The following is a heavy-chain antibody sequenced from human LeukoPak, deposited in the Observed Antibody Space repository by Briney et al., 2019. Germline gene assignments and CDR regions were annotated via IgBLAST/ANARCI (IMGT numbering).Heavy chain of an antibody. J-gene: IGHJ6*02. D-gene: IGHD3-3*01. CDR3: ARVTIFGVVNYYYGMDV. CDR1: GYTFTSYD. CDR2: MNPNSGNT. Sequence: ASVKVSCKASGYTFTSYDINWVRQATGQGLEWMGWMNPNSGNTGYAQKFQGRVTMTRNTSISTAYMELSSLRSDDTAVYYCARVTIFGVVNYYYGMDVWGQGTTVTVSS. V-gene: IGHV1-8*01.